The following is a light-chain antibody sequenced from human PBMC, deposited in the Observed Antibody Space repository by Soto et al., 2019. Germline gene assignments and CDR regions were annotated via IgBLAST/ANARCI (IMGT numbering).Light chain of an antibody. V-gene: IGKV3D-15*01. CDR1: QSVSNN. CDR2: GAS. J-gene: IGKJ1*01. Sequence: EIVLTQSPGTLSLSPGERATLSCRASQSVSNNYLAWYQQKPGQAPRLLIYGASNRATGIPDRFSGSGSGTEFTLTISSLQSEDFAVYYCQQYTQWPRTFGQGTKVDIK. CDR3: QQYTQWPRT.